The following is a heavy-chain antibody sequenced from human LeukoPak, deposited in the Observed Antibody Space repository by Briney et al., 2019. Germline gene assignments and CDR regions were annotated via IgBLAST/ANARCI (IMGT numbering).Heavy chain of an antibody. CDR2: INPNSGGT. Sequence: SVKVSCKASEYTFTGYYMHWVRQAPGQGLEWMGWINPNSGGTNYAQKFQGRVTMTRDTSISTAYMELSRLRSDDTAVYYCARIDHTKYGDYRAFDIWGQGTMVTVSS. CDR3: ARIDHTKYGDYRAFDI. J-gene: IGHJ3*02. CDR1: EYTFTGYY. D-gene: IGHD4-17*01. V-gene: IGHV1-2*02.